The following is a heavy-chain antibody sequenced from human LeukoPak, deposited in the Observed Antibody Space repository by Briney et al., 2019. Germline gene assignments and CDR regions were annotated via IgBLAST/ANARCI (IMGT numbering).Heavy chain of an antibody. CDR2: ISGSGSTI. J-gene: IGHJ4*02. CDR1: GFTFSSYE. CDR3: AREYPDNGDGWGY. Sequence: GGSLRLSCAASGFTFSSYEMNWVRQAPGKGLEWVSYISGSGSTIFYADSVKGRFIISRDNAKNSLYLQMNSLRVEDTAVYYCAREYPDNGDGWGYWGQGTLVTVSS. D-gene: IGHD1-1*01. V-gene: IGHV3-48*03.